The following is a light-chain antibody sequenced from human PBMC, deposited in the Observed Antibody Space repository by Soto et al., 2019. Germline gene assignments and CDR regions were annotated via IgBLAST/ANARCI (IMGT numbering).Light chain of an antibody. CDR2: EVT. J-gene: IGLJ2*01. Sequence: QSALTQPASVSGSPGQSITISRTGTSSDVGAYNYVSWYQQHPGKAPKLMIYEVTNRPSGVSNRFSGSKSGNTASLTISGLQAEDEADYYCSSYASSRDVFFGGGTKLTVL. CDR1: SSDVGAYNY. V-gene: IGLV2-14*01. CDR3: SSYASSRDVF.